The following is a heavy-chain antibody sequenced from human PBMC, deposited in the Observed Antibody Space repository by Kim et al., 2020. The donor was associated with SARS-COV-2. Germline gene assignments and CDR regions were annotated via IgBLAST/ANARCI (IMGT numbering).Heavy chain of an antibody. CDR3: SSLDFWSGYYADV. V-gene: IGHV3-11*01. Sequence: GGSLRISCAASGFTFSDYYMSWIRQAPGKGLEWVSYISSSGSTIYYADSVKGRFTISRENAKNSLYLQMNSLRAEDTAGSYCSSLDFWSGYYADVWGTGT. J-gene: IGHJ6*03. CDR2: ISSSGSTI. D-gene: IGHD3-3*01. CDR1: GFTFSDYY.